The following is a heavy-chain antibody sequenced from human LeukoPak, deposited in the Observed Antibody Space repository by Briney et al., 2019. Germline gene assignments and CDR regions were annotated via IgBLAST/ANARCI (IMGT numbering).Heavy chain of an antibody. CDR1: GGSISRSSYY. CDR3: ARHDTASEYFQH. J-gene: IGHJ1*01. Sequence: SETLSLTCTVSGGSISRSSYYWGWIRQPPGKGLEWIGSIYYSGSTYYNPSLKSRVTISVDTSKNQFSLNLTSVTAADTAVYYCARHDTASEYFQHWGQGTLVTVSS. CDR2: IYYSGST. V-gene: IGHV4-39*01.